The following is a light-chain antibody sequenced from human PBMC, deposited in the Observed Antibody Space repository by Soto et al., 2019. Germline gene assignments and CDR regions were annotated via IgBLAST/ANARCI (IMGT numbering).Light chain of an antibody. CDR2: GAS. Sequence: EIVLTQSPGTLSLSPGERATLSCRASQSVSSSYLAWYQQKPGQAPRLLIYGASSRATGIPDRFSGSGSGTDFTLTISRLAPEDFAVYYCQQYGSSPPVTFGQRTRLEIK. V-gene: IGKV3-20*01. J-gene: IGKJ5*01. CDR3: QQYGSSPPVT. CDR1: QSVSSSY.